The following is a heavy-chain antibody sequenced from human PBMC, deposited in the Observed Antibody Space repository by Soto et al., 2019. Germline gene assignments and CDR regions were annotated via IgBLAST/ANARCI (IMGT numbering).Heavy chain of an antibody. Sequence: SETLSLTCAVYGGSFSGYYWSWIRQPPGKGLEWIGEINHSGSTNYNPSLKSRVTISVDTSKNQFSLKLSSVTAADTAVYYCASSGYSYVFFDYWGQGTLVTVSS. CDR3: ASSGYSYVFFDY. CDR1: GGSFSGYY. D-gene: IGHD5-18*01. CDR2: INHSGST. V-gene: IGHV4-34*01. J-gene: IGHJ4*02.